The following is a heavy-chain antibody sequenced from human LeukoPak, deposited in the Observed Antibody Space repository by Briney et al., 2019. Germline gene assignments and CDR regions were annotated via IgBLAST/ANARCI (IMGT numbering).Heavy chain of an antibody. D-gene: IGHD3-10*01. V-gene: IGHV4-34*01. CDR2: FNHNWGA. Sequence: SETLSLTCAVYSGSFSGYYWTWFRQPPGKGLEWIGEFNHNWGAKYNPSLKSRVTISVDTSKNHLSLSLNSVTTADTAVYYCAASLWFGIYPDCWGQGSLVTVSS. J-gene: IGHJ4*02. CDR1: SGSFSGYY. CDR3: AASLWFGIYPDC.